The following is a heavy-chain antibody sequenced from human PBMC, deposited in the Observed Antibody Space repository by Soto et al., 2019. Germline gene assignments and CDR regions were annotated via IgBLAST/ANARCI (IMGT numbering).Heavy chain of an antibody. V-gene: IGHV5-51*01. CDR2: IYPGDSDT. CDR1: GYSFTSYW. J-gene: IGHJ6*02. CDR3: ARVTMVRGVITGMDV. Sequence: GESLKISCKGSGYSFTSYWIGWVRQMPGKGLEWMGIIYPGDSDTRYSPSFQGQVTISADRSISTAYLQWSSLKASDSAMYYCARVTMVRGVITGMDVWGQGTTVTVSS. D-gene: IGHD3-10*01.